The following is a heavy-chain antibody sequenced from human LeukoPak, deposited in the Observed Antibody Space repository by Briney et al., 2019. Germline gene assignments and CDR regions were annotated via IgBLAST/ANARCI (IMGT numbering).Heavy chain of an antibody. D-gene: IGHD5-18*01. J-gene: IGHJ4*02. CDR3: ARRHKRGAYSYGVDY. CDR2: IYPGDSDT. V-gene: IGHV5-51*01. CDR1: GYSFTNYW. Sequence: GESLKISCKGSGYSFTNYWIAWVRQMPGKGLEWMGIIYPGDSDTRYSPSFQGQVTISADKSISPAYLQWNSLKASDTAMYYCARRHKRGAYSYGVDYWDQGTLVTVSS.